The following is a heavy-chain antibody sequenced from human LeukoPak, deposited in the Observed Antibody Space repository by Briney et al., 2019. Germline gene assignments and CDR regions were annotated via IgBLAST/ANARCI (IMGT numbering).Heavy chain of an antibody. CDR2: IIPIFHRA. D-gene: IGHD3-22*01. CDR3: ARDIPGSSGHFNAAFDI. Sequence: SVKVSCKASGGTFSGYAISWVRQAPEQGLEWMGRIIPIFHRADYAQKFQGRVTITTDESTRTTYMALRSLRSEDTAVYYCARDIPGSSGHFNAAFDIWGQGTRVTVSS. CDR1: GGTFSGYA. J-gene: IGHJ3*02. V-gene: IGHV1-69*05.